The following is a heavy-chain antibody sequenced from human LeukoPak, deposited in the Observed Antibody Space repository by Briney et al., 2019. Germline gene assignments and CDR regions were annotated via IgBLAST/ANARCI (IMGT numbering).Heavy chain of an antibody. D-gene: IGHD3-10*01. CDR1: GYTFTSYY. J-gene: IGHJ4*02. CDR3: ARDGWGREVRGVMEC. V-gene: IGHV1-46*01. CDR2: INPSGGST. Sequence: ASVKVSCKASGYTFTSYYMHWVRQAPGQGLEWMGIINPSGGSTSYAQKFQGRVTMTRDTSTSTVYMELSSLRSEDTAVCYCARDGWGREVRGVMECWGQGTLVTVSS.